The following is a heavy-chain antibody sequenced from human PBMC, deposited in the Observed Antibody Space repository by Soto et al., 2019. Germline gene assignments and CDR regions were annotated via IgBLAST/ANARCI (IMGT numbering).Heavy chain of an antibody. D-gene: IGHD1-26*01. CDR1: GYTCTVYY. J-gene: IGHJ4*02. CDR2: INPKSGGT. CDR3: ARDLAKGGGSAGFDY. Sequence: QVQLVQSGAEVKKPGASVNVSCKASGYTCTVYYMHWVRHAPGQGLEWMGWINPKSGGTMYPQKFQGRVTMTWDTSISTAYMALTRLRSDDTAVYYCARDLAKGGGSAGFDYWGQGTLVTVSS. V-gene: IGHV1-2*02.